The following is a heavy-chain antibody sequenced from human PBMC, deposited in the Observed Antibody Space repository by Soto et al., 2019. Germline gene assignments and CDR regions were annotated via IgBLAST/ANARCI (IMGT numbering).Heavy chain of an antibody. Sequence: SPTLSLTCAISGDSVSSNSAAWNWIRQSPSRGLEWLGRTYYRSKWYNDYAVSVKSRITINPDTSKNQFSLQLNSVTPEDTAVYYCASLLRAVAGTGYYYGMDVWGQGTTVTVSS. J-gene: IGHJ6*02. CDR1: GDSVSSNSAA. V-gene: IGHV6-1*01. CDR3: ASLLRAVAGTGYYYGMDV. D-gene: IGHD6-19*01. CDR2: TYYRSKWYN.